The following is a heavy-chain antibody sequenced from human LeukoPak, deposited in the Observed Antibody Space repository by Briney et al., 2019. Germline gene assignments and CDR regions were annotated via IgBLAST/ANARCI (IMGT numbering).Heavy chain of an antibody. CDR3: ARWAIFGGDGAYYYYGMDV. J-gene: IGHJ6*02. CDR1: GFTFSSYW. CDR2: VNQEGREK. D-gene: IGHD3-3*01. Sequence: GGSLRHSCAASGFTFSSYWMSWVRQAPGRGLEWVGNVNQEGREKYYVDSVKGRFTISRDNAKNSLYLQMNSLRAEDTAGYYCARWAIFGGDGAYYYYGMDVWGQGTTVTVSS. V-gene: IGHV3-7*01.